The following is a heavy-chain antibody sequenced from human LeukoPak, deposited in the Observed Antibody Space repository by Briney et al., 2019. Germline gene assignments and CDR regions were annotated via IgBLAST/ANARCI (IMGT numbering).Heavy chain of an antibody. J-gene: IGHJ4*02. CDR2: IYHSGST. D-gene: IGHD3-9*01. Sequence: PSETLSLTCAVSGYSISSGYYWGWIRQPPGKRLEWIGSIYHSGSTYYNPSLKSRVTISVDTSKNQFSLKLSSVTAADTAVYYCASRKNTLTGIDYWGQGTLVTVSS. CDR3: ASRKNTLTGIDY. CDR1: GYSISSGYY. V-gene: IGHV4-38-2*01.